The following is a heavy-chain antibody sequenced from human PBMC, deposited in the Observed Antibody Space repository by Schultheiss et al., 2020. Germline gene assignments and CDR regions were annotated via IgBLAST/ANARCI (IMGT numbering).Heavy chain of an antibody. J-gene: IGHJ3*02. CDR3: ARDRTGTSPGAFDI. CDR1: GFTFEDYA. D-gene: IGHD1-7*01. CDR2: ISWNSGSI. Sequence: GGSLRLSCAASGFTFEDYAMHWVRLAPGKGLEWVSGISWNSGSIGYAGSVTGRFTIFKDNAKNSLYLQMNSLRAEDTAVYYCARDRTGTSPGAFDIWGQGTMVTVSS. V-gene: IGHV3-9*01.